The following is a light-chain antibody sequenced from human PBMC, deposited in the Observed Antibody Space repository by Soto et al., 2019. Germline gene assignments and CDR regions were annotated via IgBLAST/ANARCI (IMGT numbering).Light chain of an antibody. CDR3: NSYSTSSTPLV. J-gene: IGLJ2*01. Sequence: QLVLTQPASVSGSPGQSITISCTGTSSDVGHYDYVSWYQQHPGKAPRLMIYDVNNRPSGVSNRFSGSKSGNTASLTISGLQAEDEADYYCNSYSTSSTPLVFGGGTKVTVL. V-gene: IGLV2-14*03. CDR1: SSDVGHYDY. CDR2: DVN.